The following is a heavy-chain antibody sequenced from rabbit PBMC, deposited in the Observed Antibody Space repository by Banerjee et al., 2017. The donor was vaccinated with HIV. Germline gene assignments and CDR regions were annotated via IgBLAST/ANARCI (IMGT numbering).Heavy chain of an antibody. Sequence: QSLEESGGDLVKPGASLTLTCTVSGFYFSSSDYMCWVRQAPGKGLEWIACIYAGSSGSTGYASWAKGRFTISKASSTTVTLQMTSLTAAATATYFCARAGTASVGYAEGFNLWGPGTLVTVS. J-gene: IGHJ4*01. CDR1: GFYFSSSDY. CDR2: IYAGSSGST. CDR3: ARAGTASVGYAEGFNL. V-gene: IGHV1S40*01. D-gene: IGHD6-1*01.